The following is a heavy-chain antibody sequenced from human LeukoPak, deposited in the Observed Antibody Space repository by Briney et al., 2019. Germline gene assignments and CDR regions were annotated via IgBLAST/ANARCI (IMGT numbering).Heavy chain of an antibody. D-gene: IGHD2-2*01. CDR2: IYHSGST. V-gene: IGHV4-38-2*02. Sequence: MTSETLSLTCTVSGYSISSGYYWSWIRQPPGKGLEWIGYIYHSGSTYYNPSLKSRVTISVDRSKNQFSLKLSSVTAADTAVYYCARGGPAAIAYWGQGTLVTVSS. CDR1: GYSISSGYY. J-gene: IGHJ4*02. CDR3: ARGGPAAIAY.